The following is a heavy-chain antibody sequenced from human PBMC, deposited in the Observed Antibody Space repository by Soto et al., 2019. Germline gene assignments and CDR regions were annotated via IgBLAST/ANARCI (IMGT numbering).Heavy chain of an antibody. CDR2: IKSKTDGGTT. Sequence: GGSLRLSCAASGFTFTKAWMSWVRQAPGKGLEWVGRIKSKTDGGTTDYAAPVKGRFTISRDDSKNTLYLQMNSLKTEDTAVYYCTTEGPGDCRGGRCYAIDYWVQGTLVTVS. CDR1: GFTFTKAW. V-gene: IGHV3-15*01. J-gene: IGHJ4*02. D-gene: IGHD2-15*01. CDR3: TTEGPGDCRGGRCYAIDY.